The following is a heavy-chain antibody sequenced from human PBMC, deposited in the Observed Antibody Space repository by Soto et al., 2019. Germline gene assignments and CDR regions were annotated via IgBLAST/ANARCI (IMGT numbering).Heavy chain of an antibody. CDR3: ARTRSAWSDFHYSSLDV. V-gene: IGHV3-30*03. J-gene: IGHJ6*02. CDR1: GFTFNSYG. D-gene: IGHD2-15*01. CDR2: ISYDSTKT. Sequence: QVQLVESGGGVVQPGRSLRLSCAASGFTFNSYGMHWVRQGPGNGLEWVAFISYDSTKTYYADSVKGRFTISRDNSNSALYVQMSSLTGEDTAVYYCARTRSAWSDFHYSSLDVWGQGTTVTVSS.